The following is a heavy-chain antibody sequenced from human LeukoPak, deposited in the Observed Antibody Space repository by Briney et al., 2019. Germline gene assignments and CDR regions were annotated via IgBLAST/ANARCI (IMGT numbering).Heavy chain of an antibody. CDR2: ISYDGSNK. V-gene: IGHV3-30*18. D-gene: IGHD6-6*01. CDR1: GFTFSSYG. J-gene: IGHJ6*02. CDR3: AKDFEYVGMDV. Sequence: GGSLRLSCAASGFTFSSYGMHWVRQAPGKGLEWVAVISYDGSNKYYADSVKGRFTISRDNSKNTLYLQMNSLRAEDTAVYYCAKDFEYVGMDVWGQGTTVTVSS.